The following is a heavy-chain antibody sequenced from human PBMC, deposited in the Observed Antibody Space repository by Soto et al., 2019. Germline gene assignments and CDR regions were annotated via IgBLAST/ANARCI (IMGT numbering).Heavy chain of an antibody. Sequence: EVQLVESGGGLVKPGGSLRLPCITSGFTFSSYSMNWVRQAPGKGLEWVSSISRTSSDIYYADSVKGRYTISRDNAQNSLYLQMSSLRAEDTAVYYCARDQVAVTGRFGLGFDFWGQGTLVTVSS. J-gene: IGHJ4*02. V-gene: IGHV3-21*01. CDR2: ISRTSSDI. CDR3: ARDQVAVTGRFGLGFDF. CDR1: GFTFSSYS. D-gene: IGHD6-19*01.